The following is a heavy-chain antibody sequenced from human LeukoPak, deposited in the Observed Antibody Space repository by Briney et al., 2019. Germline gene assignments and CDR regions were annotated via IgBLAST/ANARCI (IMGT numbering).Heavy chain of an antibody. CDR3: ASIVAHDARRFDP. J-gene: IGHJ5*02. CDR2: ISGSGGST. CDR1: GFTFSSYA. D-gene: IGHD1-26*01. V-gene: IGHV3-23*01. Sequence: GGSLRLSCAASGFTFSSYAMSWFRQAPGKGLDWVSAISGSGGSTYYADSVKGRFTISRDNSKNTLYLQMNSLRAEDTAVYYCASIVAHDARRFDPWGQGTLVTVSS.